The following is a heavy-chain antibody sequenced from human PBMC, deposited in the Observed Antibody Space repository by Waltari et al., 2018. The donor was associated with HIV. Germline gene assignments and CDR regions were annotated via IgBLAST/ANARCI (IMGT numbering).Heavy chain of an antibody. Sequence: QVQLLQSGAEVQKPGASVKVSCKASGYTFTGYYMHWVRQAPGQGLEWMGRINPNSGGTNYAQQFQGRVTMTRDTSISTAYMELSRLRSDDTAVYYCAREGARMTTMIYYYYGMDVWGQGTTVTVSS. CDR3: AREGARMTTMIYYYYGMDV. D-gene: IGHD4-4*01. CDR2: INPNSGGT. CDR1: GYTFTGYY. J-gene: IGHJ6*02. V-gene: IGHV1-2*06.